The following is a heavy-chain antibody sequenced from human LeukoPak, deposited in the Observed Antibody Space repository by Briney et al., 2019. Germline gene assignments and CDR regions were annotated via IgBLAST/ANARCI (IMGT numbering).Heavy chain of an antibody. V-gene: IGHV3-9*01. CDR3: AKGSRDGGYSYGDSFDY. J-gene: IGHJ4*02. CDR2: ISWNSGSR. CDR1: GFTFDDYA. Sequence: PGGSLRLSCAASGFTFDDYAMHWVRQAPGKGLEWVSGISWNSGSRGYADSVKGRFTISRDNAKNSLYLQMNSLRAEDTALYYCAKGSRDGGYSYGDSFDYWGQGTLVTVSS. D-gene: IGHD5-18*01.